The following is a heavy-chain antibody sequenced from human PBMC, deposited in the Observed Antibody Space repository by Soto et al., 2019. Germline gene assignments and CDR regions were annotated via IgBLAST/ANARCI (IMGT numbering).Heavy chain of an antibody. Sequence: ASVKVSCKASGYTFTIYAMHWVRQAPGQRLEWMGWINAGNGNTKYSQKFQGRVTITRDTSASTAYMELSSLRSEDTAVYYCARKLLLWFGESSYYGMDVWGQGTTVTVSS. CDR2: INAGNGNT. CDR1: GYTFTIYA. CDR3: ARKLLLWFGESSYYGMDV. J-gene: IGHJ6*02. V-gene: IGHV1-3*01. D-gene: IGHD3-10*01.